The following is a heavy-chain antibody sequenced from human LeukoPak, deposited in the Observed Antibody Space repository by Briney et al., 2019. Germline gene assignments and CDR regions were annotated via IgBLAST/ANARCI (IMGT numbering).Heavy chain of an antibody. V-gene: IGHV1-46*01. CDR2: INPSGGST. Sequence: GASVKVSCKASGYTFTSYYMHWVRQAPGQGLEWMGIINPSGGSTSYAQKFQGRVTMTRDMSTSTVYMELSSLRSEDTAVYYCASFTRPYGELHYWGQGTLVTISS. J-gene: IGHJ4*02. CDR3: ASFTRPYGELHY. D-gene: IGHD4-17*01. CDR1: GYTFTSYY.